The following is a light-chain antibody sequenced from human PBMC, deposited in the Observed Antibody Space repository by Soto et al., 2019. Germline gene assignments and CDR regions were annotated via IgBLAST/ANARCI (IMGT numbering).Light chain of an antibody. CDR2: DNT. V-gene: IGLV1-51*01. CDR3: GTWDNTRSAWV. CDR1: SSNTGHNY. J-gene: IGLJ3*02. Sequence: QSVLTQPPSVSAAPGQTVTISCSGSSSNTGHNYVYWYQQFPGTAPKLLIYDNTKRPSGIPDRFSGSKSGTSATLGITGLQTGDEADYYCGTWDNTRSAWVFGGGTKLTVL.